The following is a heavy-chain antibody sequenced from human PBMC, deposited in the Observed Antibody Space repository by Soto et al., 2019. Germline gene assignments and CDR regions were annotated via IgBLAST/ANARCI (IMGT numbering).Heavy chain of an antibody. Sequence: QVQLVQSGAELKEPGSSVRVSCRVSGGTFVSSAFAWVRQSLGEGSEWMGGIVPILGTTKYAEKFQGRVTISADESTRTAYLELRSLVLADTAVYFCAKKNPHGDSNKAWLDPWGQGTLVIISS. CDR3: AKKNPHGDSNKAWLDP. D-gene: IGHD2-15*01. V-gene: IGHV1-69*01. CDR1: GGTFVSSA. CDR2: IVPILGTT. J-gene: IGHJ5*02.